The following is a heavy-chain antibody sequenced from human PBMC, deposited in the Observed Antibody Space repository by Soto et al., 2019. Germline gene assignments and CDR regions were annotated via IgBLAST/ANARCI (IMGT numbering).Heavy chain of an antibody. V-gene: IGHV4-39*01. CDR3: ARLARYSNYYLDY. D-gene: IGHD4-4*01. CDR2: IYYSGST. J-gene: IGHJ4*02. CDR1: GGSISSSSYY. Sequence: SETLSLTCTVSGGSISSSSYYWGWIRQPPGKGLEWIGSIYYSGSTYYNPSLKSRVTISVDTSKNQFSLKLSSVTAADTAVYYCARLARYSNYYLDYWGQGTLVTVSS.